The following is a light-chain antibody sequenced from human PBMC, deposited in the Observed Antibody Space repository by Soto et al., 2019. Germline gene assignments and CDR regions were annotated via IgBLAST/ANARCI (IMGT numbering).Light chain of an antibody. J-gene: IGKJ2*01. CDR2: DAS. CDR3: QQYNSYPYT. Sequence: DIQMTQSPSTLSASVGDRVTLTCRASQSISSWLAWYQQKPGKAPKLLIYDASSWASGVPSRFSGSGSGTEFTLTISSLQPDDFASYYCQQYNSYPYTFGQGTKLEIK. V-gene: IGKV1-5*01. CDR1: QSISSW.